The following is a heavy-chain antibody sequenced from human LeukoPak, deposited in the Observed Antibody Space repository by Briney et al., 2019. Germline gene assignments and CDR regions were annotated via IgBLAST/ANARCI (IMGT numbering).Heavy chain of an antibody. J-gene: IGHJ4*02. Sequence: SETLSLTCAVSGYSISSGYYWGWIRQPPGKGLEWIGSIYHSGSTYYNPSLKSRVTISVDTSKNQFSLKLSSVTAADTAVYYCARRGRGDYGGNRPFDYWGQGNLVTVSS. CDR1: GYSISSGYY. CDR2: IYHSGST. V-gene: IGHV4-38-2*01. CDR3: ARRGRGDYGGNRPFDY. D-gene: IGHD4-23*01.